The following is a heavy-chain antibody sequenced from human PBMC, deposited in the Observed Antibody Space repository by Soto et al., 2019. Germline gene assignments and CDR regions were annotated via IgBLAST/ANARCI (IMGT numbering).Heavy chain of an antibody. CDR1: GFTFSDHY. CDR3: SRELRYFDWLSGPLWYFDL. Sequence: PGGSLRLSCAASGFTFSDHYMDWVRQAPGKGLEWVGRTRNKANSYTTEYAASVKGRFTISRDDSKNSLYLQMNSLKTEDTAVYYCSRELRYFDWLSGPLWYFDLWGRGTLVTVSS. D-gene: IGHD3-9*01. J-gene: IGHJ2*01. V-gene: IGHV3-72*01. CDR2: TRNKANSYTT.